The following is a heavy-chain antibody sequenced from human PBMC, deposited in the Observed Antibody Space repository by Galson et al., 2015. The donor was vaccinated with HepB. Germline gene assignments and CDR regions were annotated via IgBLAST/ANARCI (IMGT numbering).Heavy chain of an antibody. J-gene: IGHJ4*02. CDR2: INAGNGNT. CDR1: GYTFTSYA. D-gene: IGHD1-1*01. CDR3: AAKNMGTTSGFDY. Sequence: SVKVSCKASGYTFTSYAMHWVRQAPGQRLEWMGWINAGNGNTKYSQKFQGRVTITRDTSASTAYMELSSLRSEDTAVYYCAAKNMGTTSGFDYWGQGTLVTVSS. V-gene: IGHV1-3*01.